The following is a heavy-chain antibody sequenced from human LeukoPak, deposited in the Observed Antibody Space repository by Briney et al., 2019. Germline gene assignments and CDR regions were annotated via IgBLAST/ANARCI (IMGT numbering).Heavy chain of an antibody. V-gene: IGHV1-69*05. Sequence: ASVKVSCKASGGTFSSYAISWVRQAPGQGLEWMGRIIPIFGTANYAQKFQGRVTITTDESASTAYMELRSLRSDDTAVYYCARDNVAAYYFDYWGQGTLVTVSS. D-gene: IGHD6-19*01. J-gene: IGHJ4*02. CDR1: GGTFSSYA. CDR3: ARDNVAAYYFDY. CDR2: IIPIFGTA.